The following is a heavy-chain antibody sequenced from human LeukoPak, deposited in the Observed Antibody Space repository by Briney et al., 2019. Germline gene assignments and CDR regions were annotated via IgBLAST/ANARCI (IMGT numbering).Heavy chain of an antibody. J-gene: IGHJ4*02. D-gene: IGHD3-3*01. V-gene: IGHV4-30-4*01. CDR1: GGSISSGDYY. CDR2: IYYSGST. Sequence: SETLSLTCTVSGGSISSGDYYWSWIRQPPGKGLEWIGYIYYSGSTYYNPSLKSRVTISVDTSKNQFSLKLSSVTAADTAVYYCARRYYDFWSGFAYYFDYWGQGTLVTVSS. CDR3: ARRYYDFWSGFAYYFDY.